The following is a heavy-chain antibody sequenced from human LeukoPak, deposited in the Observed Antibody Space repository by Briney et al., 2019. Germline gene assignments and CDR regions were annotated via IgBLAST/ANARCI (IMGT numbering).Heavy chain of an antibody. CDR2: INHSGST. D-gene: IGHD6-13*01. V-gene: IGHV4-34*03. CDR1: GGSFSGYY. CDR3: GRVSSSSWSSTYYYYFYMDV. Sequence: SETLSLTCAVYGGSFSGYYWSWIRQPPGKGLEWIGEINHSGSTNYNPSLNSRVTISRDTSKNHFSLELSSVTAADTAVYARGRVSSSSWSSTYYYYFYMDVWGKGTTVTVSS. J-gene: IGHJ6*03.